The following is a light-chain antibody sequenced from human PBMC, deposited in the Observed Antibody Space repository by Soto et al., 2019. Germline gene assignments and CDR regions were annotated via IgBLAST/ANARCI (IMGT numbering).Light chain of an antibody. V-gene: IGKV1-39*01. CDR2: SSS. Sequence: DMQLTQSPSSVSASLGDGVNIXXRASQGIITYLNWYQQKPGKAPNPXIYSSSTLQSGVPSRFSGSGSGTDFTLTISSLQPEDFATYYCQQSYTTPWTFGQGTKVDIK. CDR3: QQSYTTPWT. J-gene: IGKJ1*01. CDR1: QGIITY.